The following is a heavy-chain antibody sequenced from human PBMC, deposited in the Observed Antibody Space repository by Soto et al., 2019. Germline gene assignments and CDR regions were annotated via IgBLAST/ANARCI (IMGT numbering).Heavy chain of an antibody. Sequence: EVQLLESGGGLVQPGGSLRLSCAASGFTFSSYAMNWVRQAPGKGLEWVSGIRGSGGSTYYAASVKGRFTISRDNSKNTLYLQMNSLRAEDTAVYYCAKDRVPAASFLFAFDYWGQGTLVTVSS. CDR1: GFTFSSYA. V-gene: IGHV3-23*01. CDR3: AKDRVPAASFLFAFDY. D-gene: IGHD2-2*01. CDR2: IRGSGGST. J-gene: IGHJ4*02.